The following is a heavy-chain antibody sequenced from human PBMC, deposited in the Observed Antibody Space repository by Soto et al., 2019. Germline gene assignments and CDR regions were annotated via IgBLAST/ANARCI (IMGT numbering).Heavy chain of an antibody. CDR3: AAPYYDFWSGYEDAFDI. CDR2: ISGSGGST. D-gene: IGHD3-3*01. Sequence: GGSLRLSCAASGFTFSSYAMSWVRQAPGKGLEWVSAISGSGGSTYYADSVKGRFTISRDNSKNTLYLQMNSLRAEDTAVYYCAAPYYDFWSGYEDAFDIWGQETMVTVSS. J-gene: IGHJ3*02. CDR1: GFTFSSYA. V-gene: IGHV3-23*01.